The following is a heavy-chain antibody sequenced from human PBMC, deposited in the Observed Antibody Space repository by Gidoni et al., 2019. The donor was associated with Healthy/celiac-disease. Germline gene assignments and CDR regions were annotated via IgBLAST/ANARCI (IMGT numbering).Heavy chain of an antibody. CDR2: INHSGRT. J-gene: IGHJ3*02. Sequence: QVQLHQWGAGLLKPSENLSLTSAAYGGSSRAHYGSWIRQPPGKGLAWIGEINHSGRTNYNPSLKSRVTLSVDTSKNQFSLKLGSVTAADTAVYYCARRPIVLMVYARSGAFDIWGQGTMVPVSS. CDR1: GGSSRAHY. D-gene: IGHD2-8*01. CDR3: ARRPIVLMVYARSGAFDI. V-gene: IGHV4-34*01.